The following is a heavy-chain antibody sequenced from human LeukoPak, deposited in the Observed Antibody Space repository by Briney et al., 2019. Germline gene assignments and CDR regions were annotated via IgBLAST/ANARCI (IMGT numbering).Heavy chain of an antibody. V-gene: IGHV4-61*02. CDR2: IYSSGST. CDR3: ARQYSDILTGYHRGELYWYFDL. J-gene: IGHJ2*01. CDR1: GGSISSGSYY. D-gene: IGHD3-9*01. Sequence: SETLSLTCTVSGGSISSGSYYWSWIRQPAGKGLEWIGRIYSSGSTHYNPSLKSRVTISLDTPKNQFSLKLSSVTAAATAVYYCARQYSDILTGYHRGELYWYFDLWGRGTLVTVSS.